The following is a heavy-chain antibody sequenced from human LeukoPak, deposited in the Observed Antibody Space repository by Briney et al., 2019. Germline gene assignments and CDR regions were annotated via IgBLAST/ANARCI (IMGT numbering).Heavy chain of an antibody. V-gene: IGHV4-4*07. J-gene: IGHJ5*02. CDR1: GGSISSYY. D-gene: IGHD6-6*01. CDR3: ARERYSSSPNWFDP. CDR2: IYTSGST. Sequence: PSETQSLTCTVSGGSISSYYWSWIRQPAGKGLEWIGRIYTSGSTNYNPSLKSRVTMSVDTSKNQFSLKLSSVTAADTAVYYCARERYSSSPNWFDPWGQGTLVTVSS.